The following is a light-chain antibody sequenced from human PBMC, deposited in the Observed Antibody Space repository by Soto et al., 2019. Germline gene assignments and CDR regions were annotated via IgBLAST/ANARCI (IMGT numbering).Light chain of an antibody. Sequence: DIVMTQSPLSLPVTPGEPASISCRSSQSLLHSNGYNYLHWYLQKPGQSPQLLMYFGSNRAYGVPERFSGSGTGTDVTLKISRVEAEDVGVYYCMQALHAYSWTFGQGTKVEIK. CDR3: MQALHAYSWT. CDR2: FGS. V-gene: IGKV2-28*01. CDR1: QSLLHSNGYNY. J-gene: IGKJ1*01.